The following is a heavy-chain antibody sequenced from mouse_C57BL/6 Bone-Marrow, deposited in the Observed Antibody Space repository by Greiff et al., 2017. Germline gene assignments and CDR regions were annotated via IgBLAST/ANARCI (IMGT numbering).Heavy chain of an antibody. V-gene: IGHV1-15*01. D-gene: IGHD1-1*01. Sequence: LVESGAELVRPGASVTLSCKASGYTFTDYEMHWVKQTPVHGLEWIGAIDPETGGTAYNQKFKGKAILTADKSSSTAYMELRSLTSEDSAVYYCTPYYGSSLAWFAYWGQGTLVTVSA. CDR3: TPYYGSSLAWFAY. CDR1: GYTFTDYE. CDR2: IDPETGGT. J-gene: IGHJ3*01.